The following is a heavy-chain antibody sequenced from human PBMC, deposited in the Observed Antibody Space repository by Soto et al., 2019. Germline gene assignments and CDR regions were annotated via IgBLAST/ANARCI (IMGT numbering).Heavy chain of an antibody. D-gene: IGHD3-10*01. J-gene: IGHJ4*02. Sequence: GGSLRLSCAASGFTFSSYAMHWVRQAPGKGLEYVSAISSNGGSTYYANSVKGRFTISRDNSKNTLYLQMGSLRAEDMAVYYCARARGPQYYYGSGRTLDYWGQGTLVTVSS. V-gene: IGHV3-64*01. CDR1: GFTFSSYA. CDR3: ARARGPQYYYGSGRTLDY. CDR2: ISSNGGST.